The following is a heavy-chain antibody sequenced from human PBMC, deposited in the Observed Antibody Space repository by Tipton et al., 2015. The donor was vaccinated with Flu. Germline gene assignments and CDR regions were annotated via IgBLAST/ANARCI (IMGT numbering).Heavy chain of an antibody. J-gene: IGHJ4*02. CDR1: GFTFGNYA. CDR3: ARGLPLGY. V-gene: IGHV3-49*03. CDR2: IRSKVYGRTT. Sequence: VQLVQSGGGLVQPGRSLRLSCTGSGFTFGNYAVIWFRQAPGKGLEWVSFIRSKVYGRTTEYAASVKGRFTISRDDSKSIAYLQMNSLKTKDTAVYYCARGLPLGYWGQGILVTVSS.